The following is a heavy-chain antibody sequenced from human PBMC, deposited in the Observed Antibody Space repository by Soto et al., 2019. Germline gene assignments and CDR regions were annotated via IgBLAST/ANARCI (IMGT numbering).Heavy chain of an antibody. D-gene: IGHD5-18*01. V-gene: IGHV3-53*04. J-gene: IGHJ4*02. CDR1: GFTVSSNY. CDR2: IYSGGST. Sequence: GGSLRLSCAASGFTVSSNYMSWVRQAPGKGLEWVSVIYSGGSTYYADSVKGRFTISRHNSKNTLYLQMNSLRAEDTAVYYCATSPLQLWSHFDYWGQETLVTVS. CDR3: ATSPLQLWSHFDY.